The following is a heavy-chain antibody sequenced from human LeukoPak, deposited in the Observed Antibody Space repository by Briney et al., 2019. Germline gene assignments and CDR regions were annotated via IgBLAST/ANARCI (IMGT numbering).Heavy chain of an antibody. V-gene: IGHV4-34*01. Sequence: PSETLSLTCAVYGGSFSVYYWSWIRQPPGKGREWIGEINQRGSTNYNPSLKSRVTISVDTSKNQFSLKLSSVTAADKAVYYCACGGTVTTYYWGQGTLVTVSS. CDR3: ACGGTVTTYY. CDR2: INQRGST. D-gene: IGHD4-17*01. CDR1: GGSFSVYY. J-gene: IGHJ4*02.